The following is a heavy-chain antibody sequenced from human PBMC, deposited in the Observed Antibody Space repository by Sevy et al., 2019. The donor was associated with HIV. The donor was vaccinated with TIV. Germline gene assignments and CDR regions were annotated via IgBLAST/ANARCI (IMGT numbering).Heavy chain of an antibody. Sequence: ASVKVSCKASGYTFTGHYMHWVRQAPGQGLEWMGWINPNSGGTNYVQKFQGRVSMTRDTSINTAYMELSRLRSDDTAVYYCATGYDWNDVYAFDIWGQGTTVTVSS. D-gene: IGHD1-20*01. CDR3: ATGYDWNDVYAFDI. CDR2: INPNSGGT. V-gene: IGHV1-2*02. CDR1: GYTFTGHY. J-gene: IGHJ3*02.